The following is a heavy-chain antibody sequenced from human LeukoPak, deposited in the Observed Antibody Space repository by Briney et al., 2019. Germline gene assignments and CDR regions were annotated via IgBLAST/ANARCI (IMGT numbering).Heavy chain of an antibody. J-gene: IGHJ4*02. CDR3: ARDADGGNS. Sequence: PGGSLRLSCAASGFTFSSYGMHWVRQAPGKGLEWVAVISYDGSNKYYADSVKGRFTISRDNSKNTLYLQMNSLRVEDTAVYYCARDADGGNSWGQGTLVTVSS. CDR2: ISYDGSNK. CDR1: GFTFSSYG. D-gene: IGHD4-23*01. V-gene: IGHV3-30*03.